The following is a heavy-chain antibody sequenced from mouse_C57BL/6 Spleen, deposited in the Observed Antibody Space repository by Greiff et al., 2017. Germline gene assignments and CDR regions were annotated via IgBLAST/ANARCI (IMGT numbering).Heavy chain of an antibody. V-gene: IGHV1-52*01. J-gene: IGHJ4*01. Sequence: QVQLQQPGAELVRPGSSVKLSCKASGYTFTSYWMHWVKQRPIQGLEWIGNIDPSDSETHYNQKFKDKATLTVDKSSSTAYMRLSGLTSEDSAVYYWARGGQLRLPHAMEYWGRGTSVTVSS. CDR3: ARGGQLRLPHAMEY. CDR2: IDPSDSET. D-gene: IGHD3-2*02. CDR1: GYTFTSYW.